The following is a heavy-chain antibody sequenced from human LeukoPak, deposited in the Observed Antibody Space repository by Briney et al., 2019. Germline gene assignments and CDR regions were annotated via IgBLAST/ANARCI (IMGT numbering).Heavy chain of an antibody. CDR2: INHSGST. D-gene: IGHD3-22*01. J-gene: IGHJ4*02. Sequence: SETLSLTCAVYGGSFSGYYWSWIRQPPGKGLEWIGEINHSGSTNYNPPLKSRVTISVDTSKNQFSLKLSSVTAADTAVYYCARDRRNYYDSSGGRDYWGQGTLVTVSS. V-gene: IGHV4-34*01. CDR3: ARDRRNYYDSSGGRDY. CDR1: GGSFSGYY.